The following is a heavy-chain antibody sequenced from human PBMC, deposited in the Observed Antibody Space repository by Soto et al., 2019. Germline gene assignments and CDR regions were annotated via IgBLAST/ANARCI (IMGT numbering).Heavy chain of an antibody. CDR2: IIPIFGTA. CDR1: GGTFSSYA. D-gene: IGHD3-22*01. CDR3: ATPTTKTYYYDSSGYSFDY. V-gene: IGHV1-69*13. J-gene: IGHJ4*02. Sequence: SVKVSCKASGGTFSSYAISWVRQAPGQGLEWMGGIIPIFGTANYAQKFQGRVTITADESTSTAYMELSSLRSEDTAVYYCATPTTKTYYYDSSGYSFDYWGQGTLVTVS.